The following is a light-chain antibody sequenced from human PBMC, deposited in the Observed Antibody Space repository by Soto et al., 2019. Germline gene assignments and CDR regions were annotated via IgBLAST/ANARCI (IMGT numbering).Light chain of an antibody. CDR3: QQANSFPRT. Sequence: DIQMTQSPSSVSASVGDRVTITCRASQAISTCLAWYQQKPGKAPKLLIYASSNLQTGVPSRFSGSGSGTDFTLTISSLQPEDFATYYCQQANSFPRTFGQGTKVEIK. CDR1: QAISTC. V-gene: IGKV1D-12*01. CDR2: ASS. J-gene: IGKJ1*01.